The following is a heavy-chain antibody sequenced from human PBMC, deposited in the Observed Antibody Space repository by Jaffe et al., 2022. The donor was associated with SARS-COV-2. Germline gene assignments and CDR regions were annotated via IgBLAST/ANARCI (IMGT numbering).Heavy chain of an antibody. CDR3: AKDKRSGVLQSFDH. J-gene: IGHJ4*02. CDR2: ISYDANNK. Sequence: QVQLVESGGGVVQPGRSLRLSCAASGFAFSAYGMHWVRQAPGKGLEWVAFISYDANNKYYADSMEGRFTISRDNSKNTLSLHMNSLRPEDTALYYCAKDKRSGVLQSFDHWGQGALVTVSS. V-gene: IGHV3-30*18. D-gene: IGHD3-10*01. CDR1: GFAFSAYG.